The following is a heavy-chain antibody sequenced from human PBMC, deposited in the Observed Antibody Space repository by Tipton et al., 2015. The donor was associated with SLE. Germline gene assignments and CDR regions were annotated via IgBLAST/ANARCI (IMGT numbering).Heavy chain of an antibody. Sequence: TLSLTCTVSGDSFSSYYWRWIPQPPGKGLEWIGYIYYSGSTNYNPSLKSRVTISVDTSKNQFSLKLSSVTAADTAVYYCAREPGIAAAGTDDAFDIWGQGTMVTVSS. CDR3: AREPGIAAAGTDDAFDI. CDR2: IYYSGST. J-gene: IGHJ3*02. V-gene: IGHV4-59*01. D-gene: IGHD6-13*01. CDR1: GDSFSSYY.